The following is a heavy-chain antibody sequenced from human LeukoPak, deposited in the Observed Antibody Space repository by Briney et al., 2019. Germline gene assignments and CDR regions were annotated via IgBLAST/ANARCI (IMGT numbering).Heavy chain of an antibody. D-gene: IGHD3-16*01. Sequence: PSETLSLTCTVSGGSISSSSYYWGWIRQPPGKGLEWIGEVNHSGSTNYNPSLKSRVTISVDTSKNQFSLKLSSVTAADTAVYYCARGRGRMITFGETKQYYYYMDVWGKGTTVTVSS. CDR1: GGSISSSSYY. J-gene: IGHJ6*03. CDR2: VNHSGST. CDR3: ARGRGRMITFGETKQYYYYMDV. V-gene: IGHV4-39*07.